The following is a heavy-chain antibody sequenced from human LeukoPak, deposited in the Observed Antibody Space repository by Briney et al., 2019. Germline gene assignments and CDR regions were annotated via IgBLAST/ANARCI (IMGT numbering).Heavy chain of an antibody. CDR1: GFTFTDYT. J-gene: IGHJ5*02. CDR3: ARDPGYMAAKNWFDP. V-gene: IGHV3-30-3*01. Sequence: GRSLRLSCAASGFTFTDYTMHWVRQAPGKGLGWLTLISYDGNNKYYADSVKGRFTISRDNAKNSLYLQMNSLRAEDTAVYYCARDPGYMAAKNWFDPWGQGALVTVSS. CDR2: ISYDGNNK. D-gene: IGHD6-13*01.